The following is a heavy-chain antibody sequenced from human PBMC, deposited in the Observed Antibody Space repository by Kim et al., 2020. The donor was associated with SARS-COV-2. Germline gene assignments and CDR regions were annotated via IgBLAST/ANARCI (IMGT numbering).Heavy chain of an antibody. CDR3: TRPKVGGGSPSYFDY. V-gene: IGHV3-73*01. CDR1: GFTFSGSA. J-gene: IGHJ4*03. Sequence: GGSLRLSCAASGFTFSGSAMHWVRQASGKGLEWVGRIRSKANSYATAYAASVKGRFTISRDDSKNMPYLQMNSLKTEDTAVYYCTRPKVGGGSPSYFDYRGEGTLVTVSS. CDR2: IRSKANSYAT. D-gene: IGHD3-10*01.